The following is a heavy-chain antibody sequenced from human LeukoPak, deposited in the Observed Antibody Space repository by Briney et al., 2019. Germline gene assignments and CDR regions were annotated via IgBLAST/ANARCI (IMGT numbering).Heavy chain of an antibody. CDR3: ARTYYDFWSGYTGMGHIDY. Sequence: PGGSLRLSCAASGFTFSSYEMNWVRQAPGKGLEWVSYISSSGSTIYYADSVKGRFTISRDNAKNSLYLQMNSLRAEDTAVYYCARTYYDFWSGYTGMGHIDYWGQGTLATVSS. J-gene: IGHJ4*02. D-gene: IGHD3-3*01. CDR1: GFTFSSYE. V-gene: IGHV3-48*03. CDR2: ISSSGSTI.